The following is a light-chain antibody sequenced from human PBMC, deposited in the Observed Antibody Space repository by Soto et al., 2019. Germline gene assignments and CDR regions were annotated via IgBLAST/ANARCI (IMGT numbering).Light chain of an antibody. CDR3: QQDSSLPLT. CDR1: QSVISTY. Sequence: EIVLTKYPGTLSLPPGERATLSCRASQSVISTYLAWYQQKPGQAPSLLIYGASSRATGIPDRFSGSGSGTDFTLTISSFQPEDVATYYCQQDSSLPLTFGQGTRLEIK. J-gene: IGKJ5*01. CDR2: GAS. V-gene: IGKV3-20*01.